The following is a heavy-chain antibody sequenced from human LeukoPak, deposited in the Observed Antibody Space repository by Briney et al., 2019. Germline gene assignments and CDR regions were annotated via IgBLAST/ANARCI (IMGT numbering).Heavy chain of an antibody. CDR3: ARAEVDGGAFDI. CDR2: ISSSSSYI. Sequence: GGSLRLSCAASGFTFSSYSMNWVRQAPGKGLEWVSSISSSSSYIYYADSVKGRFTISRDNAKNSLYLQMNSLRAEDTAVYYCARAEVDGGAFDIWGQGTMVTVCS. J-gene: IGHJ3*02. D-gene: IGHD4-23*01. V-gene: IGHV3-21*01. CDR1: GFTFSSYS.